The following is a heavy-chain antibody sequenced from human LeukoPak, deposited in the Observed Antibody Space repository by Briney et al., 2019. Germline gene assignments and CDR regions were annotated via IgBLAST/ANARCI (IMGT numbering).Heavy chain of an antibody. D-gene: IGHD3-10*01. CDR3: XKDXTYYYGSGNFDY. J-gene: IGHJ4*02. CDR1: GFTFSSYA. Sequence: GGSLRLSCAASGFTFSSYAMSWVRQAPGKGLEWVSAISGSGGSTYYADSVKGRFTISRDNSKNTLYLQMNSLRAEDTAVYYCXKDXTYYYGSGNFDYWGQGTLVTVSS. CDR2: ISGSGGST. V-gene: IGHV3-23*01.